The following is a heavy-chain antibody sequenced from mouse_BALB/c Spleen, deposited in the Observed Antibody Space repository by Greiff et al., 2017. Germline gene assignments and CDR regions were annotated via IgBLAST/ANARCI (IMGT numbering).Heavy chain of an antibody. V-gene: IGHV14-3*02. D-gene: IGHD4-1*01. Sequence: VQLKESGAELVKPGASVKLSCTASGFNIKDTYMHWVKQRPEQGLEWIGRIDPANGNTKYDPKFQGKATITADTSSNTAYLQLSSLTSEDTAVYYCAIPLAGSFAYWGQGTLVTVSA. CDR1: GFNIKDTY. J-gene: IGHJ3*01. CDR3: AIPLAGSFAY. CDR2: IDPANGNT.